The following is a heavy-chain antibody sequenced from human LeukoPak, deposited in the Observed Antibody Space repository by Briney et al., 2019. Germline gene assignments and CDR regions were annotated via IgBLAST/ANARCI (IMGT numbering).Heavy chain of an antibody. D-gene: IGHD1-14*01. V-gene: IGHV3-7*01. CDR2: INQGGSDK. CDR3: TRDRSRAEDD. Sequence: GGSLRLSCAASGFTFSGHWMSWVRQAPGKGLEWVANINQGGSDKYYVDSVKGRLTITRDNANNLLYLQMNSLRGEDTAVYYCTRDRSRAEDDWGQGTLVTVSS. CDR1: GFTFSGHW. J-gene: IGHJ4*02.